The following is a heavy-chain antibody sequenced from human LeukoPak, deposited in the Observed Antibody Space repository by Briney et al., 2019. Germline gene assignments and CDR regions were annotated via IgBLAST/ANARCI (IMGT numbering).Heavy chain of an antibody. Sequence: GGSLRLSCAASGFTFSSYEMNWVRQAPGKGLEWVSYISSSGSTIYYADSVKGRFTISRDNAKNSLYLLMNSLRAEDTAVYYCARESRYGMDVWGQGTTVTVSS. CDR3: ARESRYGMDV. CDR2: ISSSGSTI. J-gene: IGHJ6*02. CDR1: GFTFSSYE. V-gene: IGHV3-48*03.